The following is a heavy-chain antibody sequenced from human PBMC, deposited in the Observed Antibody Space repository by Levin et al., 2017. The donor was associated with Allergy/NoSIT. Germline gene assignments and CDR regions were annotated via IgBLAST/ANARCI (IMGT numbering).Heavy chain of an antibody. V-gene: IGHV3-48*02. CDR2: IDSSGTST. CDR1: GFALSSYS. J-gene: IGHJ4*03. CDR3: ARKKDY. Sequence: PGGSLRLSCAASGFALSSYSMHWVRQAPGKGLEWVSHIDSSGTSTHYADSVRGRFTISRDNAKNSLYLQMNSLRDEDTAVYYCARKKDYWGQGTPVTVSS.